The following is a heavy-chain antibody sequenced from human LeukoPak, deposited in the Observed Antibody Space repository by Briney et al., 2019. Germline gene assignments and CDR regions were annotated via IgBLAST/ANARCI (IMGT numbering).Heavy chain of an antibody. CDR2: ISGISGST. CDR3: GKPYSSGWDVFHI. J-gene: IGHJ3*02. V-gene: IGHV3-23*01. Sequence: GGSLSLSCAASGFTFSSYAMSWVRQAPGKGLEWVSGISGISGSTYYADSVKGRFTISRDNSKNTLYLQMNSLRAEDTAVYYCGKPYSSGWDVFHIWGQGTMVTVSS. D-gene: IGHD6-19*01. CDR1: GFTFSSYA.